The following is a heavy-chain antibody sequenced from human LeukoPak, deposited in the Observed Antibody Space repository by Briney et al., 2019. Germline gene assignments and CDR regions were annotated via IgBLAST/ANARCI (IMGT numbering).Heavy chain of an antibody. CDR1: GFTFSSYS. V-gene: IGHV3-21*01. D-gene: IGHD2-2*02. CDR3: AREPGSIVVVPAAIEYDY. CDR2: ISSSSSYI. Sequence: GGSLRLSCAASGFTFSSYSMNWVRQAPGKGLEWVSSISSSSSYIYYADSVKGRFTISRDNAKNSLYLQMNSLRAEDTAVYYCAREPGSIVVVPAAIEYDYWGQGTLVTVSS. J-gene: IGHJ4*02.